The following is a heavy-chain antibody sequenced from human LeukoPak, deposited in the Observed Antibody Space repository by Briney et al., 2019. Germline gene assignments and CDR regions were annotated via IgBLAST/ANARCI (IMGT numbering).Heavy chain of an antibody. CDR1: GYTFTSYG. D-gene: IGHD3-9*01. Sequence: GASVKVSCKASGYTFTSYGISWVRQAPGQGLEWMGWISAYNGNTNYAQKLQGRVTMTADTSTSTVYMELRSLRSDDTAVYYCARDFSLTARYYDILTGYYYFDYWGQGTLVTVSS. CDR2: ISAYNGNT. V-gene: IGHV1-18*01. J-gene: IGHJ4*02. CDR3: ARDFSLTARYYDILTGYYYFDY.